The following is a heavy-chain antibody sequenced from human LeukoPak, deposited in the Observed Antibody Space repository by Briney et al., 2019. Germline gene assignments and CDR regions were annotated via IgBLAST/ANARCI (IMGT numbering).Heavy chain of an antibody. Sequence: ASVKVSCKASGYTFTGYHMHWVRQAPGQGLEWMGWINPNSGDTSSAPKFQGRVTMTRDTAISTAYMELSRLRLDDTAVYYCAREDGYCGSTSCCNDYWGQGTLVTVSS. J-gene: IGHJ4*02. V-gene: IGHV1-2*02. D-gene: IGHD2-2*01. CDR1: GYTFTGYH. CDR3: AREDGYCGSTSCCNDY. CDR2: INPNSGDT.